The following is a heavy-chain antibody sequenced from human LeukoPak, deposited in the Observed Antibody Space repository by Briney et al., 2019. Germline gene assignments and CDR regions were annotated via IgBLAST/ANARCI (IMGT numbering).Heavy chain of an antibody. D-gene: IGHD6-13*01. V-gene: IGHV1-69*13. CDR2: IIPIFGTA. CDR3: ARGGMQGPIAAAGTDY. Sequence: ASVKVSCKASVGTFSSYAISWVRQAPGQGLEWMGGIIPIFGTANYAQKFQGRVTITADESTSTAYMELSSLRSEDTAVYYCARGGMQGPIAAAGTDYWGQGTLVTVSS. CDR1: VGTFSSYA. J-gene: IGHJ4*02.